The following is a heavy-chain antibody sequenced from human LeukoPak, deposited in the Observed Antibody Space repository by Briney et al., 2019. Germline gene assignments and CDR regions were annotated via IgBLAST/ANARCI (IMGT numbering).Heavy chain of an antibody. V-gene: IGHV4-34*01. Sequence: SETLSLTCAVYGGSFSGYYWSWIRQPPGKGLEWIGEINHSGSTNYNPSLTNRVTISVDTSKNQFSLKLSSVTAADTAVYYCARGLYYYGSGSYYNMHTDDAFDIWGQGTVVTVSS. CDR1: GGSFSGYY. J-gene: IGHJ3*02. CDR2: INHSGST. D-gene: IGHD3-10*01. CDR3: ARGLYYYGSGSYYNMHTDDAFDI.